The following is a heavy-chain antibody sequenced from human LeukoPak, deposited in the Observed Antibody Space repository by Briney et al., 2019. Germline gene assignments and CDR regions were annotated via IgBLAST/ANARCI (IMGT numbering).Heavy chain of an antibody. CDR1: GFTFSSYA. CDR2: ISGSGGST. Sequence: PGGSLRLSCAASGFTFSSYAMRWVRQAPGEGVEWVSAISGSGGSTYYADSVKGRFTISRDNSKNTLYLQMNSLRAEDTAVYYCAKTSGLSVAWGQGTLVTVSS. V-gene: IGHV3-23*01. D-gene: IGHD6-19*01. J-gene: IGHJ4*02. CDR3: AKTSGLSVA.